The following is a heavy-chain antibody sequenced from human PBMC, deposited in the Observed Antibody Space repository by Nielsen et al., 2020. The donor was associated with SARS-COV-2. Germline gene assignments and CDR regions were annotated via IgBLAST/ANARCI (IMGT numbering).Heavy chain of an antibody. CDR3: ARAYRGNYPDY. D-gene: IGHD1-26*01. J-gene: IGHJ4*02. Sequence: LSLTCTVSGGSVSADNYYWSWIRQPPGTGLEWFGYIYYSGSTNYNPSLKSRVTISVDTSKNQFSLKLTSVTAADTAVYYCARAYRGNYPDYWGQGILVTVSS. CDR2: IYYSGST. V-gene: IGHV4-61*01. CDR1: GGSVSADNYY.